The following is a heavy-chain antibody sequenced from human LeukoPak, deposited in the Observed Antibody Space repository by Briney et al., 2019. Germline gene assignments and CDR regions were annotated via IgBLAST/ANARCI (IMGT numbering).Heavy chain of an antibody. CDR1: GLTFSSYG. CDR3: ARDRSAAYYDFWSGSPLGVEFDY. J-gene: IGHJ4*02. D-gene: IGHD3-3*01. V-gene: IGHV3-7*01. CDR2: IKQDGSEK. Sequence: GGSLRLSCAASGLTFSSYGMSWVRQAPGKGLEWVANIKQDGSEKYYVDSVKGRFTISRDNAKNSLYLQMNSLRAEDTAVYYCARDRSAAYYDFWSGSPLGVEFDYWGQGTLVTVSS.